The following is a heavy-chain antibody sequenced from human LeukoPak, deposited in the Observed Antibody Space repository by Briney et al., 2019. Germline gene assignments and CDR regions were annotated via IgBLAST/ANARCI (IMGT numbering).Heavy chain of an antibody. CDR3: ARDLADYVWGSYRYPDY. CDR1: GYTFTXYY. J-gene: IGHJ4*02. Sequence: VXVSCKXXGYTFTXYYMHWVRQAPGQGMEWMGIMNPSGGSTSYAQKFQGRVTMTRDTSTSTVYMELSSLRSEDTAVYYCARDLADYVWGSYRYPDYWGQGTLVTVSS. D-gene: IGHD3-16*02. CDR2: MNPSGGST. V-gene: IGHV1-46*01.